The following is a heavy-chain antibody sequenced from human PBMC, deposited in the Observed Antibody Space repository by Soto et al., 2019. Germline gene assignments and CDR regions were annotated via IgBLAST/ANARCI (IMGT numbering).Heavy chain of an antibody. CDR1: GFTFSSYS. CDR2: ISSSSSTI. D-gene: IGHD5-18*01. CDR3: ARELTAIDY. J-gene: IGHJ4*02. V-gene: IGHV3-48*01. Sequence: GGSLRLSCAASGFTFSSYSMNWVRQAPGKGLEWVSYISSSSSTIYYADSVKGRFTISRDNAKNSLYLQMNSLRAEDTAVYYCARELTAIDYWGQGTLVTVSS.